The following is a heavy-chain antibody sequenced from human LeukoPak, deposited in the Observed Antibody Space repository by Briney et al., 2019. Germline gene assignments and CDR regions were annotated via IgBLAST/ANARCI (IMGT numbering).Heavy chain of an antibody. D-gene: IGHD2-2*01. J-gene: IGHJ4*02. CDR1: GGTFSSYA. V-gene: IGHV1-69*05. CDR3: ARGPGPQLPPCWFDY. Sequence: SVKVSCKASGGTFSSYAISWVRQAPGQGLEWMGGIIPIFGTANYAQKFQGRVTITTDESTSTAYMELSSLRSEDTAVYYCARGPGPQLPPCWFDYWGQGTLVTVSS. CDR2: IIPIFGTA.